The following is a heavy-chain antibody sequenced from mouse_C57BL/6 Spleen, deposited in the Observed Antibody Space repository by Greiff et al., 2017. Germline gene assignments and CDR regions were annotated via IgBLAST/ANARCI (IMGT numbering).Heavy chain of an antibody. V-gene: IGHV1-53*01. CDR1: GYTFTSYW. CDR2: INPSNGGT. J-gene: IGHJ3*01. CDR3: ARAFYDGYSAWFAY. D-gene: IGHD2-3*01. Sequence: QVQLQQPGTELVKPGASVKLSCTASGYTFTSYWMHWVKQRPGHGLEWIGNINPSNGGTNYNEKFKSKATLTVDKSSSTAYMQLSSLTSEDSAVYYCARAFYDGYSAWFAYWGQGTLVTGSA.